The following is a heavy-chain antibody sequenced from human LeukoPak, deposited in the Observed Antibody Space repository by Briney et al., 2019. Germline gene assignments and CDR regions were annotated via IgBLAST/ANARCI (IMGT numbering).Heavy chain of an antibody. D-gene: IGHD5-24*01. V-gene: IGHV4-39*01. CDR2: ITSNGGT. CDR1: GGSIFSSSFY. J-gene: IGHJ4*02. Sequence: KASETLSLTCSVSGGSIFSSSFYWGWIRQPPGKGLEYTAIITSNGGTFCNPSLKSRLTISVDTSKNQFSLKLSSVTAADTAVYYCAGIQRWLQLPNDYWGQGTLVTVSS. CDR3: AGIQRWLQLPNDY.